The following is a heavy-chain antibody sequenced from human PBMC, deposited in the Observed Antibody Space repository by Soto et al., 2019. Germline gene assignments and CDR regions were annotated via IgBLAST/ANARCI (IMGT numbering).Heavy chain of an antibody. J-gene: IGHJ4*02. CDR1: GYSLAGYW. D-gene: IGHD3-22*01. V-gene: IGHV5-10-1*01. CDR3: ARQIYDSDTGPNFQYYFDS. Sequence: PGASLKISCKGSGYSLAGYWITWVRQKPGKGLEWMGRIDPSHSQTSYSPSFRAHVTISVTKSITTVFLQWSSLRASDTAMYYCARQIYDSDTGPNFQYYFDSWGQGTPVTVSS. CDR2: IDPSHSQT.